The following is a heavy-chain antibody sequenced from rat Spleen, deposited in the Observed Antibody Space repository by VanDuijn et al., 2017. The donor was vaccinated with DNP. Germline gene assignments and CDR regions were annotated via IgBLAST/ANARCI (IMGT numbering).Heavy chain of an antibody. CDR3: ARHDYDGSYYYGFDY. V-gene: IGHV2-72*01. CDR1: GFSLTSNG. J-gene: IGHJ2*01. Sequence: QVQLEESGPGLMQPSETLSLTCTVSGFSLTSNGVGWVRQPLGKGLVWMGTIWAGGSTNYNSAVQSRLSISRDTSKSQVFLKMNSLQPEDTGTYYCARHDYDGSYYYGFDYWGQGVMVTVSS. D-gene: IGHD1-12*02. CDR2: IWAGGST.